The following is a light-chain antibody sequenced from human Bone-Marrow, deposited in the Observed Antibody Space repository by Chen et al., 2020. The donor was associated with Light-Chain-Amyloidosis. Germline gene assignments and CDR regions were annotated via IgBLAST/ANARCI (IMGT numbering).Light chain of an antibody. CDR3: QVWDRSSDRPV. CDR1: NIGSTS. CDR2: DDS. V-gene: IGLV3-21*02. J-gene: IGLJ3*02. Sequence: SYVLTPPPSVSVAPGQTATNACGGNNIGSTSVHWYHLTPGQAPLLVVYDDSDRPSGIPERLSGSNSGNTATLTISRVEAGDEADYYCQVWDRSSDRPVFGGGTKLTVL.